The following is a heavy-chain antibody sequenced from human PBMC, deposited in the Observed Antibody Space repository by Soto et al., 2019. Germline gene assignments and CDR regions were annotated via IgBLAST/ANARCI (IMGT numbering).Heavy chain of an antibody. J-gene: IGHJ4*02. V-gene: IGHV3-30-3*01. CDR3: ARLIVVVVAATTGVDY. CDR1: GFTFSSYA. Sequence: GGSLRLSCAASGFTFSSYAMHRVRQAPGKGLEWVAVISYDGSNKFYADSVKGRFTISRDNSKNTLYLQMNSLRAEDTAVYYCARLIVVVVAATTGVDYWGQGTLVTVSS. CDR2: ISYDGSNK. D-gene: IGHD2-15*01.